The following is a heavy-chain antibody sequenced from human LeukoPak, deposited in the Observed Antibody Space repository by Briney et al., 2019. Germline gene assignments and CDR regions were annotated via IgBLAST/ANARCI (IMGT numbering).Heavy chain of an antibody. CDR3: ASDLYCSSTSCYNGVAY. V-gene: IGHV4-39*01. D-gene: IGHD2-2*02. CDR2: IYYSGST. Sequence: SETLSLTCTVSGGSISSSSYYWGWIRQPPGKGLEWIGSIYYSGSTYYNPSLKSRVTISVDTSKNQFSLKLSSVTAADTAVYYCASDLYCSSTSCYNGVAYWGQGTLVTVSS. J-gene: IGHJ4*02. CDR1: GGSISSSSYY.